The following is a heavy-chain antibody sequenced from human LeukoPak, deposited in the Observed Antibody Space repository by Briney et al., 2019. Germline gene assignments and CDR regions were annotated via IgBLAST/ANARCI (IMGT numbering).Heavy chain of an antibody. Sequence: ASETLSLTCAVYGGSFSGYYWSWIRQPPGKGLEWIGEINHSGSTNYNPSLKSRVTISVDTSKNQFSLKLSSVTAADTAVYYCPRGKSYYHDSSGYYPYYFDYWGQGTLVTVSS. CDR1: GGSFSGYY. CDR3: PRGKSYYHDSSGYYPYYFDY. D-gene: IGHD3-22*01. V-gene: IGHV4-34*01. J-gene: IGHJ4*02. CDR2: INHSGST.